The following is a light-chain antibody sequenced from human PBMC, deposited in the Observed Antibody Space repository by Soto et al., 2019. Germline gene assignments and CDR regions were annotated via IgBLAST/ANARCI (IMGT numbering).Light chain of an antibody. CDR2: GAS. Sequence: DIQLTQSPSFLSASVGDRVTITCRASQDINSYLARYQQKPGKAPKLLIFGASTLQSGVPSRFSGSGSGTEFTLTISSLQPEDFATYYCQQLNSYSIFTFGPGTKVDI. J-gene: IGKJ3*01. CDR3: QQLNSYSIFT. CDR1: QDINSY. V-gene: IGKV1-9*01.